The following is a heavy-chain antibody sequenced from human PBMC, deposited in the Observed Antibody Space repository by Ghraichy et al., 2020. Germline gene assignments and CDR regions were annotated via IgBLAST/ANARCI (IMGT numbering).Heavy chain of an antibody. CDR1: GFFCFRPW. CDR3: ARDLGGGWYFDN. J-gene: IGHJ4*02. Sequence: GGSLRLSCAASGFFCFRPWLSWLPPAPRSRPEMVANIKKDGSEKYYVDSVKGRFTISRDNAKNSLYLQMNSLRAEDTAGYYCARDLGGGWYFDNWGQGALV. D-gene: IGHD6-19*01. CDR2: IKKDGSEK. V-gene: IGHV3-7*01.